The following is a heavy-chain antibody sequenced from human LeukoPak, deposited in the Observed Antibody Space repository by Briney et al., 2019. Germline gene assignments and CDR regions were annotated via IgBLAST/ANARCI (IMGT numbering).Heavy chain of an antibody. J-gene: IGHJ3*02. D-gene: IGHD6-13*01. CDR3: AKDRAAAPDAFDI. Sequence: GGSLRLSCSASGFTFSSYAMSWVRQAPGKGLEWVSAISGSGGSTYYADSVKGRFTISRDNSKNTLYLQMNSLRAEDTAVYYCAKDRAAAPDAFDIWGQGTMVTVSS. CDR1: GFTFSSYA. V-gene: IGHV3-23*01. CDR2: ISGSGGST.